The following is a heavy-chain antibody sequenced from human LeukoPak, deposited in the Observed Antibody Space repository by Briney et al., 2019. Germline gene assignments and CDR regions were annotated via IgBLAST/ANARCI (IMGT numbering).Heavy chain of an antibody. CDR1: GGTFNSYV. V-gene: IGHV1-69*04. D-gene: IGHD3-10*01. CDR2: IIPILGIA. J-gene: IGHJ6*02. CDR3: ARDRPGPAYYFGLGLSKFPSVAMDV. Sequence: SSVNVSSKASGGTFNSYVISWVGQAPGQGREWMGRIIPILGIADYPQKFQGRVTITADKSTSTAYMELSSLRSEDRAVYYCARDRPGPAYYFGLGLSKFPSVAMDVWGQGTTVTVSS.